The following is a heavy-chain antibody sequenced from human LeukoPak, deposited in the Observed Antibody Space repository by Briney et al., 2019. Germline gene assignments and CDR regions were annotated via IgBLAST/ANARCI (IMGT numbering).Heavy chain of an antibody. CDR2: TSSSSRYI. Sequence: GGSLRLSCAASGFTFSTYSMNWVRQVPGKGLEWVSSTSSSSRYIYYADSVKGRFTISRDNAKNSLYLQMNSLRAEDTAVYYCAKSLARETAAGIDYWGQGALVTVSS. J-gene: IGHJ4*02. CDR3: AKSLARETAAGIDY. V-gene: IGHV3-21*01. CDR1: GFTFSTYS. D-gene: IGHD6-13*01.